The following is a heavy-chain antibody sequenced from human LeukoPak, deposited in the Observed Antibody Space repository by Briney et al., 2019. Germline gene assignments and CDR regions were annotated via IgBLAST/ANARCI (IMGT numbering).Heavy chain of an antibody. Sequence: PSETLSLTCTVSGGSISPYYWSWIRQPPGKGLEWLGYIYYSGNTDYNPSLKSRVAISVDTSKNQFSLKLSSVTAADTAVYYCASEPTYSSSWYFYWGQGTLVTVSS. D-gene: IGHD6-13*01. CDR3: ASEPTYSSSWYFY. V-gene: IGHV4-59*08. J-gene: IGHJ4*02. CDR1: GGSISPYY. CDR2: IYYSGNT.